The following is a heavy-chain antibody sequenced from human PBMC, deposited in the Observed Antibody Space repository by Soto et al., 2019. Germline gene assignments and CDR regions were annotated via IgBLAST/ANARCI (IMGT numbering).Heavy chain of an antibody. D-gene: IGHD2-2*01. Sequence: ASGKVSCKASGYTFTSHDVNWVRQATGQGLEWMGWMDPSSGDTGYEQKFQGRVTMTRNTSRSTAYMELSSLSSEDTAVYYCARVFDNQLFDYWGQGTLVTVSS. V-gene: IGHV1-8*01. CDR2: MDPSSGDT. CDR1: GYTFTSHD. J-gene: IGHJ4*02. CDR3: ARVFDNQLFDY.